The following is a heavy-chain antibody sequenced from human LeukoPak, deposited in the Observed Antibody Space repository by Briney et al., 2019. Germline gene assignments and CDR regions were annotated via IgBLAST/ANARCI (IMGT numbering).Heavy chain of an antibody. J-gene: IGHJ4*02. Sequence: PGGSLRLSCAASGFTFSSYGMSWVRQAPGKGLEWVSAISGSGGSTYYADSVKGRFTISRDNSKSTLYLQVNSLRAEDTAVYYCAKIKWELLRSFDYWGQGTLVTVSS. CDR2: ISGSGGST. D-gene: IGHD1-26*01. CDR1: GFTFSSYG. CDR3: AKIKWELLRSFDY. V-gene: IGHV3-23*01.